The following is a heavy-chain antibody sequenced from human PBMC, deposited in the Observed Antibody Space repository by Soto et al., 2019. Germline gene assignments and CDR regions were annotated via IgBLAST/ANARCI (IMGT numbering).Heavy chain of an antibody. D-gene: IGHD3-16*01. Sequence: SETLSLTCTVSGGSISSYYWNWILQPPGKGLEWIGYIYYSGSTDYNPSLKSRVTISIDTSKNQFSLKLSSVTAADTAVYYCARLSRGSSAGMDVWGQGTTVTVSS. J-gene: IGHJ6*02. V-gene: IGHV4-59*08. CDR2: IYYSGST. CDR1: GGSISSYY. CDR3: ARLSRGSSAGMDV.